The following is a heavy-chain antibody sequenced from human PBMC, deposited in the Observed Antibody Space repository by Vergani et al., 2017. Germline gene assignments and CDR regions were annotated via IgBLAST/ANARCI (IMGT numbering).Heavy chain of an antibody. J-gene: IGHJ4*02. V-gene: IGHV1-46*03. CDR1: GYTFSNYY. CDR3: ARGDYGILTGYRY. Sequence: QVQVVQSGAEVKKSGASVKVSCKTSGYTFSNYYMHWVRQAPGQGLEWMGIINPSGGHTNYARKFQGRVTMTRETSTSTVYMELSSLRSEDTAIYYCARGDYGILTGYRYWGQGNLVTVSA. CDR2: INPSGGHT. D-gene: IGHD3-9*01.